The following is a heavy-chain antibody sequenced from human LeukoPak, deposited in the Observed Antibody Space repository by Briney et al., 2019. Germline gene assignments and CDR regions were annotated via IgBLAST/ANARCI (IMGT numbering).Heavy chain of an antibody. CDR1: GFTVSSNY. CDR2: IYSGGST. V-gene: IGHV3-53*01. J-gene: IGHJ3*02. CDR3: ARALYYDSSGYYLQDAFDI. D-gene: IGHD3-22*01. Sequence: PGGSLRLSCTASGFTVSSNYMSWVRQAPGKGLEWVSVIYSGGSTYYADSVKGRFTISRDNSKNTLYLQMNSLRAEDTAVYYCARALYYDSSGYYLQDAFDIWGQGTMVTVSS.